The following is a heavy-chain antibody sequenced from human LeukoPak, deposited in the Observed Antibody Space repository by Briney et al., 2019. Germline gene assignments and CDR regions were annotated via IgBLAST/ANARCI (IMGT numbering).Heavy chain of an antibody. Sequence: GGSLRLSCAASGFTFSSYAMHWVRQAPGKGLEWVASISFDGSNEHYADSVRGRFTISRDKSSDTLYLQMNSLRAEDTAVYYCARDLYSSGWCPFDYWGQGTLVTVSS. V-gene: IGHV3-30*04. D-gene: IGHD6-19*01. CDR2: ISFDGSNE. CDR1: GFTFSSYA. CDR3: ARDLYSSGWCPFDY. J-gene: IGHJ4*02.